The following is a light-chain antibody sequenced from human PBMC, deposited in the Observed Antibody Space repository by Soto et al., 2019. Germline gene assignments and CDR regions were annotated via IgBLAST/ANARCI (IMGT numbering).Light chain of an antibody. CDR3: CSYAGSSTFQV. Sequence: QSVLTQPASVSGSPGQSITISCTGTSSDVGSYNLVSWYQQHPGKAPKLMIYEVSKPPSGVSNRFSGSKSGNTASLTISGLQAEDEADYYCCSYAGSSTFQVFGGGTKLTVL. CDR2: EVS. V-gene: IGLV2-23*02. J-gene: IGLJ2*01. CDR1: SSDVGSYNL.